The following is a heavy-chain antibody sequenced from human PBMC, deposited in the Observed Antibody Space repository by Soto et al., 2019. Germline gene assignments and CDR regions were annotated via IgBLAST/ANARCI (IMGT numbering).Heavy chain of an antibody. V-gene: IGHV3-23*01. CDR3: HVPAAYRHPVGYYYYGMDV. Sequence: PGGSLRLSCAASGFNFDSYSMQWVRQAPGKGLEWVSLISCDGGSTYYADSVKGRFTISRDNSKNTLYLQMNSLRAEDTAVYYCHVPAAYRHPVGYYYYGMDVWGQGTTVTVSS. CDR2: ISCDGGST. J-gene: IGHJ6*02. CDR1: GFNFDSYS. D-gene: IGHD2-2*01.